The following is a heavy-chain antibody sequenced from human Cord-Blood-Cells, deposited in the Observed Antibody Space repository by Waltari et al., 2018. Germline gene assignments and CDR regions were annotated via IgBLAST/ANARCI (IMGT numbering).Heavy chain of an antibody. D-gene: IGHD7-27*01. Sequence: VRQAPGKGLEWVAVIWYDGSNKYYADSVKGRFTISRDNSKNTLYLQMNSLRAEDTAVYYCARDAGNWDDWYFDLWGRGTLVTVSS. V-gene: IGHV3-33*01. CDR3: ARDAGNWDDWYFDL. CDR2: IWYDGSNK. J-gene: IGHJ2*01.